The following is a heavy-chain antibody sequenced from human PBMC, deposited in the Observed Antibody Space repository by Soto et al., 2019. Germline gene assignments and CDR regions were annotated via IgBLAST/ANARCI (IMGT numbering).Heavy chain of an antibody. D-gene: IGHD6-19*01. CDR2: ISSSSSYI. J-gene: IGHJ3*02. Sequence: PGGSLRLSCAAFGFTFSSYSMNWVRQAPGKGLEWVSAISSSSSYIYYADSVKGRFTISRDNSKNTLYLQMNSLRAEDTAVYYCAKGVRQWLVAAFDIWGQGTMVTVSS. CDR3: AKGVRQWLVAAFDI. CDR1: GFTFSSYS. V-gene: IGHV3-21*01.